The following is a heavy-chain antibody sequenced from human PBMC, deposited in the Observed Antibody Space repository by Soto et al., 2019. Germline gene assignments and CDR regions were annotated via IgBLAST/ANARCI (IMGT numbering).Heavy chain of an antibody. J-gene: IGHJ6*02. Sequence: SETLSLTCAVSGGSISSSNWWSWVRQPPGKGLEWIGEIYHSGSTNYNPSLKSRVTISVDKSKNQFSLKLSSVTAADTAVYYCARDNYGSGSYYSSYYYYGMDVWGQGTTVTVSS. CDR2: IYHSGST. D-gene: IGHD3-10*01. CDR3: ARDNYGSGSYYSSYYYYGMDV. V-gene: IGHV4-4*02. CDR1: GGSISSSNW.